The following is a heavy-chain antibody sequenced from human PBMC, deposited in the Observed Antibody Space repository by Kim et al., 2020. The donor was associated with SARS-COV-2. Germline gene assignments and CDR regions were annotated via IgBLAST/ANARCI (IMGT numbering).Heavy chain of an antibody. CDR3: ARDRADYDILTGYPGENFDY. J-gene: IGHJ4*02. D-gene: IGHD3-9*01. CDR2: ISAYNGNT. Sequence: ASVKVSCKASGYTFTSYGISWVRQAPGQGLEWMGWISAYNGNTNYAQKLQGRVTMTTDTSTSTAYMELRSLRSDDTAVYYCARDRADYDILTGYPGENFDYWGQGTLVTVSS. CDR1: GYTFTSYG. V-gene: IGHV1-18*01.